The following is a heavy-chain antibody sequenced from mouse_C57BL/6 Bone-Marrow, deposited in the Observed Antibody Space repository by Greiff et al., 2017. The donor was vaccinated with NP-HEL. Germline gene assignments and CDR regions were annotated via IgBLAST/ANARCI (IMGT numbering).Heavy chain of an antibody. D-gene: IGHD2-4*01. CDR3: TRDPLYDYGAWFAY. V-gene: IGHV5-9-1*02. Sequence: DVHLVESGEGLVKPGGSLKLSCAASGFTFSSYAMSWVRQTPEKRLEWVAYISSGGDYISYADTVKGRFTISRDNARNTLYLQMSSLKSEDTAMYYCTRDPLYDYGAWFAYWGQGTLVTVSA. CDR2: ISSGGDYI. J-gene: IGHJ3*01. CDR1: GFTFSSYA.